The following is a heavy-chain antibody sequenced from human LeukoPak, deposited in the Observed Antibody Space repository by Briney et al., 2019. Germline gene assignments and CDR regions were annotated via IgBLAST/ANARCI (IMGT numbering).Heavy chain of an antibody. D-gene: IGHD6-19*01. Sequence: GGSLRLSCAASGFTFTTFWMSWVRQAPGKGLEWVANIKQDGSERYYVDSVKGRFTISRDNAKNSLYLQMNSLRAEDTGVYYCARDRGDSSGWFNWFDPWGQGTLVTVSS. CDR3: ARDRGDSSGWFNWFDP. J-gene: IGHJ5*02. V-gene: IGHV3-7*01. CDR2: IKQDGSER. CDR1: GFTFTTFW.